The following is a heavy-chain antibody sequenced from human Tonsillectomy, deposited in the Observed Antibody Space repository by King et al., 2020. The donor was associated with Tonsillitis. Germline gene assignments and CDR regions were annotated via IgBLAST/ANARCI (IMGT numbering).Heavy chain of an antibody. CDR2: IIPILGIA. CDR1: GGTFSTYA. V-gene: IGHV1-69*04. Sequence: QLVQSGAEVKKSGSSVKVSCKASGGTFSTYAISWVRQAPGQGLEWMGRIIPILGIANYAQKFQGRVTITADKSTSTAYMELSSLRSEDTAVDYCANCSGGSCYSSDYYYYMDVWGKGTTVTVSS. J-gene: IGHJ6*03. D-gene: IGHD2-15*01. CDR3: ANCSGGSCYSSDYYYYMDV.